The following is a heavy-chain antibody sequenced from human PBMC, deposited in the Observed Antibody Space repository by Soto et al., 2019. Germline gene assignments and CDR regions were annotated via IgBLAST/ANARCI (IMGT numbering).Heavy chain of an antibody. CDR3: AREYCSSTSCLNWFDP. CDR1: GFTFSSYS. J-gene: IGHJ5*02. D-gene: IGHD2-2*01. Sequence: SLRLSCAASGFTFSSYSMNWVRQAPGKGLEWVSYISSSSSTIYYADSVKGRFTISRDNAKNSLYLQMNSLRAEDTAVYYCAREYCSSTSCLNWFDPWGQGTLVTVYS. CDR2: ISSSSSTI. V-gene: IGHV3-48*01.